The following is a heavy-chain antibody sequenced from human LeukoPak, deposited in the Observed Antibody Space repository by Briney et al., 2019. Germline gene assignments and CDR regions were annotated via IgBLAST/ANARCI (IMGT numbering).Heavy chain of an antibody. Sequence: SETLSLTCTVSGGSISSYYWSWIRQPSGKGLEWIGYIYYSGSTNYNPSLKSRVTISVDTSKNQFSLKLSSVTAADTAVYYCARGSGYSYGYYFDYWGQGTLVTVSS. CDR3: ARGSGYSYGYYFDY. V-gene: IGHV4-59*08. D-gene: IGHD5-18*01. CDR2: IYYSGST. J-gene: IGHJ4*02. CDR1: GGSISSYY.